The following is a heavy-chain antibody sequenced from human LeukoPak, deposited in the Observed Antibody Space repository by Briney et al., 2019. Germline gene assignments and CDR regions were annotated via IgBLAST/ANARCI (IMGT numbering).Heavy chain of an antibody. Sequence: SETLSLTCTVSGGSISSYYWSGIRQPPGKGLEWIGYIYYSGSTNYNPSLKSRVTISVDTSKNQFSLKLSSVTAADTAVYYCARDRAYSSGWYRVNAFDIWGQGTMVTVSS. CDR3: ARDRAYSSGWYRVNAFDI. V-gene: IGHV4-59*01. J-gene: IGHJ3*02. D-gene: IGHD6-19*01. CDR1: GGSISSYY. CDR2: IYYSGST.